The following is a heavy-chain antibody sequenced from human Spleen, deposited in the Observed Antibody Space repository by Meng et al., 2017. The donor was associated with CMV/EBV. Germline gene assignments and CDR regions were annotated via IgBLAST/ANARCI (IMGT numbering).Heavy chain of an antibody. CDR1: GYTFTGYY. V-gene: IGHV1-8*02. Sequence: ASVKVSCKASGYTFTGYYMHWVRQAPGQGLEWMGWINPNSGNTGYAQKFQGRVTMIRNTSISTAYMELSSLRSEDTAVYYCARGISVADYWGQGTLVTVSS. CDR2: INPNSGNT. D-gene: IGHD6-19*01. J-gene: IGHJ4*02. CDR3: ARGISVADY.